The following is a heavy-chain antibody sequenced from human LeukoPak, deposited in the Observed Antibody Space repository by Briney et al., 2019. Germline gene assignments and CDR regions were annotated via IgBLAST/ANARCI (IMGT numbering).Heavy chain of an antibody. D-gene: IGHD2-2*01. CDR1: GFTFSDYW. CDR3: ARWRGSTSERSDY. CDR2: IKRDGSAK. V-gene: IGHV3-7*01. Sequence: GGSLRLSCTASGFTFSDYWMTWVRQAPGKGLEWLANIKRDGSAKYSVDSVKGRFTISRDNAHNSLYLQRDSLRVEDTATYYCARWRGSTSERSDYWGQGTLVTVSS. J-gene: IGHJ4*02.